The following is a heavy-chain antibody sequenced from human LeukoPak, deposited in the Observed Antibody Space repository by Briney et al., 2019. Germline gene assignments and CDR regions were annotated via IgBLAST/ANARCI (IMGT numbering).Heavy chain of an antibody. Sequence: SVKVSCKASGGTFSTYAVSWVRQAPGQGLGWMGRIIPLLGIAIYAQRFQGRVTITADKSTNTAYMELSSLRFEDSAVYYCARDYCSGGSCYSSYYYYGLDVWGQGTMVIVSS. J-gene: IGHJ6*02. CDR2: IIPLLGIA. CDR3: ARDYCSGGSCYSSYYYYGLDV. V-gene: IGHV1-69*04. D-gene: IGHD2-15*01. CDR1: GGTFSTYA.